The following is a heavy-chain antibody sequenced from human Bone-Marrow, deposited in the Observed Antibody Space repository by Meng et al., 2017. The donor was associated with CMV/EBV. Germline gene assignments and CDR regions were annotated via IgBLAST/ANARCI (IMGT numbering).Heavy chain of an antibody. Sequence: GGSLRRSCAASGFTFSSYSMNWVRQAPGKGLEWVSYISSSSSTIYYADSVKGRFTISRDNAKNSLYLQMDSLRAEDTAVYYCAKEGVQGSFDYWGQGTLVTVSS. CDR1: GFTFSSYS. CDR3: AKEGVQGSFDY. V-gene: IGHV3-48*04. J-gene: IGHJ4*02. CDR2: ISSSSSTI. D-gene: IGHD1-1*01.